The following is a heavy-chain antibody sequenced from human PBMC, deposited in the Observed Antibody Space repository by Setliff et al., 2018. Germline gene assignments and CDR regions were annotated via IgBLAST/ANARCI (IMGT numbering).Heavy chain of an antibody. CDR2: ISQDGSEK. Sequence: PGGSLRLSCAASAFGFSSYWMSWVRQAPGKGPEWLAQISQDGSEKYFVGSVKGRFTISRDIAKNTLYLQINSLRAEDTAVYYCARAFGGNSDAFDIWGQGTMVTVSS. D-gene: IGHD2-21*02. V-gene: IGHV3-7*01. CDR3: ARAFGGNSDAFDI. J-gene: IGHJ3*02. CDR1: AFGFSSYW.